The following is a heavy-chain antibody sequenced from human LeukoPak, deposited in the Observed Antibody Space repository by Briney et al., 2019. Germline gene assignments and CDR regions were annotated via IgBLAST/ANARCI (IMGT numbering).Heavy chain of an antibody. CDR1: GGSISSSSYY. V-gene: IGHV4-39*01. CDR2: VYYSGST. CDR3: ARLGTYYYDSSGFDY. D-gene: IGHD3-22*01. Sequence: SETLSLTCTVSGGSISSSSYYWGWIRQPPGKGLEWIGSVYYSGSTYYNPSLKSRVTISVDTSKNQFSLKLSSVTAADTAVYYCARLGTYYYDSSGFDYWGQGTLVTVSS. J-gene: IGHJ4*02.